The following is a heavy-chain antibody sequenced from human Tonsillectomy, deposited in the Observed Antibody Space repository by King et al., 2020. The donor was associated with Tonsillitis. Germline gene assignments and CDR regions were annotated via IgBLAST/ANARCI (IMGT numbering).Heavy chain of an antibody. D-gene: IGHD4-17*01. V-gene: IGHV3-33*01. J-gene: IGHJ4*02. Sequence: VQLVESGGGVVQPGRSLRLSCAASGFTFSFYDMHWVRQAPGKGLEWVAVIWYDGSNKYYADSVKGRFTISRDSSKNTLYLQMNSLRAEDTAVYYCARRTVNNFDYWGQGTLVTVSS. CDR3: ARRTVNNFDY. CDR2: IWYDGSNK. CDR1: GFTFSFYD.